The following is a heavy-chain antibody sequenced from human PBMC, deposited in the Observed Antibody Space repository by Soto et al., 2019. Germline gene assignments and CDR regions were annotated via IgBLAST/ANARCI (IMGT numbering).Heavy chain of an antibody. CDR1: GGTFSSYA. CDR3: ARWAGDYVWGSYQGWYFDL. V-gene: IGHV1-69*06. D-gene: IGHD3-16*02. CDR2: IIPIFGTA. J-gene: IGHJ2*01. Sequence: QVQLVQSGAEVKKPGSSVKVSCKASGGTFSSYAISWVRQAPGQGLEWMGGIIPIFGTANYAQKFQGRVTITADKSTSTAYMELSSLRSEDTAVYYCARWAGDYVWGSYQGWYFDLWGRGTLVTVSS.